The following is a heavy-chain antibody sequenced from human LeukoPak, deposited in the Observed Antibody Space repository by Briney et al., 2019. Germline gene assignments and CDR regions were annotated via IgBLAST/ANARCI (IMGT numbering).Heavy chain of an antibody. CDR3: STAAFD. Sequence: GGSLTLSCAASGLTFSNAWMRWVRQAPGEGREWVGRIISKDDGETTDKAAPVKRRITISRDDSKNTLYLEMNSLKTDDTAVYYCSTAAFDWGQGTLVTVSS. CDR2: IISKDDGETT. CDR1: GLTFSNAW. V-gene: IGHV3-15*01. J-gene: IGHJ4*02.